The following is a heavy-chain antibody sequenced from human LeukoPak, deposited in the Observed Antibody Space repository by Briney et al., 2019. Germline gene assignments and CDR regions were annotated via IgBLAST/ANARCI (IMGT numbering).Heavy chain of an antibody. D-gene: IGHD4-23*01. CDR2: INPNSGGT. CDR3: ARDRTIYGGPIGY. V-gene: IGHV1-2*02. Sequence: GASVKVSCKASGYTFTGYYMHWVRQAPGQGLGWMGWINPNSGGTNYAQKFQGRVTMTRDTSISTAYMELSRLRSDDTAVYYCARDRTIYGGPIGYWGQGTLVTVSS. CDR1: GYTFTGYY. J-gene: IGHJ4*02.